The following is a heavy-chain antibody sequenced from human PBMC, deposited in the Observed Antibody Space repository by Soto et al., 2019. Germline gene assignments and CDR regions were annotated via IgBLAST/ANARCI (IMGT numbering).Heavy chain of an antibody. CDR2: ISSSSSYI. CDR3: ARDRPPGIAVAGTS. CDR1: GFTFSSYS. J-gene: IGHJ4*02. D-gene: IGHD6-19*01. V-gene: IGHV3-21*01. Sequence: VGSLRLSCAASGFTFSSYSMNWVRQAPGKGLEWVSSISSSSSYIYYADSVKGRFTISRDNAKNSLYLQMNSLRAEDTAVYYCARDRPPGIAVAGTSWGQGTLVTVSS.